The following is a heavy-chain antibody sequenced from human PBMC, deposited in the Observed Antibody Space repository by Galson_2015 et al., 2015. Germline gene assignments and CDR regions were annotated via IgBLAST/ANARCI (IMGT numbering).Heavy chain of an antibody. D-gene: IGHD3-22*01. V-gene: IGHV4-61*01. CDR1: GGSVSSGSYY. J-gene: IGHJ4*02. CDR3: ARHYYDSSGYYTAFGY. CDR2: IYYSGST. Sequence: SETLSLTCTVSGGSVSSGSYYWSWIRQPPGKGLEWIGYIYYSGSTNYNPSLKSRVTISVDTSKNQFSLKLSSVTAADTAVYYCARHYYDSSGYYTAFGYWGQGTLVTVSS.